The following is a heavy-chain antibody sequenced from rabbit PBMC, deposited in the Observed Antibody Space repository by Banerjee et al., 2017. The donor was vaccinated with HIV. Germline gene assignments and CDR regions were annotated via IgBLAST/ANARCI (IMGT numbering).Heavy chain of an antibody. J-gene: IGHJ3*01. CDR1: GFSFSSSDY. CDR2: IYGGSSGTT. D-gene: IGHD1-1*01. V-gene: IGHV1S45*01. CDR3: ARSYNGNIGLARLDL. Sequence: QEQLEESGGDLVKPGASLTLTCTASGFSFSSSDYMCWVRQAPGKGLEWIGCIYGGSSGTTYYAGWAKGRFTISKSSSTTVTLQMTSLTAADTATYFCARSYNGNIGLARLDLWGQGTLVTVS.